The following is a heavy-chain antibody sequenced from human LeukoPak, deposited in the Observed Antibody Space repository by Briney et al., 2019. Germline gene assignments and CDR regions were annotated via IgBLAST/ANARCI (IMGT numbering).Heavy chain of an antibody. D-gene: IGHD2-15*01. CDR2: IYHSGST. CDR1: GGSISSSNW. V-gene: IGHV4-4*02. CDR3: ARAGYGAARLSDY. Sequence: PSGTLSLTCAVSGGSISSSNWRCWVRQPRGKGLEWIGVIYHSGSTNYNPSLKSRVTISVDKSKNQFSLKLSSVTAADTAVYYCARAGYGAARLSDYWGQGTLVTVSS. J-gene: IGHJ4*02.